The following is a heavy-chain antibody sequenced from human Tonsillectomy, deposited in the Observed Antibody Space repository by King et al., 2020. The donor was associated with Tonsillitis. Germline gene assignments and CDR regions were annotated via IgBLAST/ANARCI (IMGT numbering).Heavy chain of an antibody. Sequence: AQLVQSGAEVKKPGASVKVSCKASGYTFTSYAMHWVRQAPGQRLEWMGWINAGNGNTKYSQKFQGRVTITRDTSASTAYMELSSLRSEDTAVYYCAREASGYSSGWSRWGVDWFDPWGQGTLVTVSS. CDR3: AREASGYSSGWSRWGVDWFDP. J-gene: IGHJ5*02. CDR1: GYTFTSYA. CDR2: INAGNGNT. D-gene: IGHD6-19*01. V-gene: IGHV1-3*01.